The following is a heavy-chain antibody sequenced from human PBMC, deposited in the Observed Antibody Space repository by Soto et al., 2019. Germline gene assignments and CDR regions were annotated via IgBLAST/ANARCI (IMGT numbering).Heavy chain of an antibody. D-gene: IGHD2-15*01. J-gene: IGHJ6*02. CDR1: GFTVSGNY. V-gene: IGHV3-53*01. CDR2: IYSGGST. Sequence: PGGSLRLSCAASGFTVSGNYMSWVRQAPGKGLEWVSVIYSGGSTYYADSVKGRFTISGDNSKNTLYLQMNSLRAEDTAVYYCARDVILVVAATNYYYGMDVWGQGTTVTVSS. CDR3: ARDVILVVAATNYYYGMDV.